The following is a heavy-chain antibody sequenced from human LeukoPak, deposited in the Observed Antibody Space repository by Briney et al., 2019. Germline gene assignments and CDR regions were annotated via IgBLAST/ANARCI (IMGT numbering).Heavy chain of an antibody. V-gene: IGHV4-61*02. CDR3: ARWSSYRFDY. CDR1: GGSISSGSYY. J-gene: IGHJ4*02. CDR2: TYTSGST. Sequence: KASETLSLTCTVSGGSISSGSYYWSWIRQPAGKGLEWIGRTYTSGSTNYNPSLKSRVTISVDTSKNQFSLKLSSVTAADTAVYYCARWSSYRFDYWGQGTLVTVSS. D-gene: IGHD5-12*01.